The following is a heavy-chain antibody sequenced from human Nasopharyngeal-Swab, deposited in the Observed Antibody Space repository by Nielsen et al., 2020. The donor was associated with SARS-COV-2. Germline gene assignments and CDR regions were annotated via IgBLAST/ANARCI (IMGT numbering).Heavy chain of an antibody. CDR2: ISAYNGNT. CDR3: ARDPLLYCSSTSCYGSRFNYYYYMDV. D-gene: IGHD2-2*01. CDR1: GYTFTSYG. V-gene: IGHV1-18*01. J-gene: IGHJ6*03. Sequence: ASVKVSCKASGYTFTSYGISWVRQAPGQGLEWMGWISAYNGNTNYAQKLQGRVTMTTDTSTSTAYMELRSLRSDDTAVYYCARDPLLYCSSTSCYGSRFNYYYYMDVWGKGTTVTVSS.